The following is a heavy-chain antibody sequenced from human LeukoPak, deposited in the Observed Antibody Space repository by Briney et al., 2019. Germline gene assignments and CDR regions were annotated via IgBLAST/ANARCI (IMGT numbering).Heavy chain of an antibody. CDR1: GYSISSGYY. J-gene: IGHJ4*02. CDR2: IYHSGST. Sequence: SETLSLTCAVSGYSISSGYYWGWIRQPPGKGLEWIGSIYHSGSTYYNPSLKSRVTISVDTSKNQFSLKLSSVTAADTAVYYCAKPLQWELLLSYFDYWGQGTLVTVSS. D-gene: IGHD1-26*01. V-gene: IGHV4-38-2*01. CDR3: AKPLQWELLLSYFDY.